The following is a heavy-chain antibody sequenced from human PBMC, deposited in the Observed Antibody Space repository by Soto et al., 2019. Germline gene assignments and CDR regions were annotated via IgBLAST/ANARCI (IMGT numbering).Heavy chain of an antibody. D-gene: IGHD5-12*01. CDR2: MNPNSGNT. CDR1: GYTFTSYD. Sequence: ASVKVSCKASGYTFTSYDINWVRQATGQGLGWMGWMNPNSGNTGYAQKFQGRVTMTRNTSISTAYMELSSLRSEDTAVYYCARGSGSLLNYYYYMDVWGKGTTVTVSS. V-gene: IGHV1-8*01. J-gene: IGHJ6*03. CDR3: ARGSGSLLNYYYYMDV.